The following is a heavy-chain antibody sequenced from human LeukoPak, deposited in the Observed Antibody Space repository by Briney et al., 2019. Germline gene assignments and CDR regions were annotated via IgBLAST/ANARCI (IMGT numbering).Heavy chain of an antibody. D-gene: IGHD4-17*01. CDR2: ITWNSGDI. V-gene: IGHV3-9*01. J-gene: IGHJ4*01. CDR3: AKLTVPSSPDLSY. Sequence: TGGSLRLSCAASGFTFEDYAMHWVRQAPGKGLEWVSGITWNSGDIGYAYSVKGRFTISRDNSKNSLYLQMNSLRPEDTALYYCAKLTVPSSPDLSYWGHGTQVTVSS. CDR1: GFTFEDYA.